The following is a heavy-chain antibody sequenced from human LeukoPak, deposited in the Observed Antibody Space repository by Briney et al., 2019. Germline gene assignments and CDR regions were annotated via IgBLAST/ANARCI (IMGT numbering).Heavy chain of an antibody. D-gene: IGHD3-16*01. CDR2: IYSTGST. CDR3: TRGGTDALSY. J-gene: IGHJ4*02. Sequence: SETLSLTCTVSGGSISSYYWSWIRQPAGEGLEWIGHIYSTGSTNYNPSLKSRVTLSADMSRNQFSLKLTSVTAADTAVYYCTRGGTDALSYWGQGTLVTVSS. CDR1: GGSISSYY. V-gene: IGHV4-4*07.